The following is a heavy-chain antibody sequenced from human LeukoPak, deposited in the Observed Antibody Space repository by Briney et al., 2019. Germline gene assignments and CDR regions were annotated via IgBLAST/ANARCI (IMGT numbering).Heavy chain of an antibody. CDR1: GFSFSSYA. CDR2: IWYDGSNQ. V-gene: IGHV3-33*01. D-gene: IGHD6-19*01. Sequence: GRSLRLSCAASGFSFSSYAMHWVRQAPGKGLERVAVIWYDGSNQYYADSVRGRFTISRDNSKNTLHLQMNSLRAEDTAVYYCARPGEYSSGWRPYYYYGMDVWGQGTTVTVSS. J-gene: IGHJ6*02. CDR3: ARPGEYSSGWRPYYYYGMDV.